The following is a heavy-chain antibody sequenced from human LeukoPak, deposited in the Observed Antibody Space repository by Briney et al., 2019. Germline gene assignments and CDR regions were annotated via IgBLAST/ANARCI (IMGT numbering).Heavy chain of an antibody. CDR3: ARDLEANCSSTSCYPPRYYYGMDV. CDR1: GYTFTSYA. J-gene: IGHJ6*04. Sequence: ASVEVSCKASGYTFTSYAMHWVRQAPGQRLEWMGWINAGNGNTKYSQKFQGRVTITRDTSASTAYMELSSLRSEDTAVYYCARDLEANCSSTSCYPPRYYYGMDVWGKGTTVTVSS. D-gene: IGHD2-2*01. V-gene: IGHV1-3*01. CDR2: INAGNGNT.